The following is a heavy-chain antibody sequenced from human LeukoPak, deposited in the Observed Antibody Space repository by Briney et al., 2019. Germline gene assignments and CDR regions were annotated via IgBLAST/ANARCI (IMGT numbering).Heavy chain of an antibody. CDR3: ASLRGSGSYSDY. Sequence: SETLSLTCTVSGGSISSSSYYWGWLRQPPGKGLEWIGSIYYSGSTYYNPSLKSRVTISVDTSKNQFSLKLSSVTAADTAVYYCASLRGSGSYSDYWGQGTLVTVSS. CDR1: GGSISSSSYY. J-gene: IGHJ4*02. V-gene: IGHV4-39*07. D-gene: IGHD3-10*01. CDR2: IYYSGST.